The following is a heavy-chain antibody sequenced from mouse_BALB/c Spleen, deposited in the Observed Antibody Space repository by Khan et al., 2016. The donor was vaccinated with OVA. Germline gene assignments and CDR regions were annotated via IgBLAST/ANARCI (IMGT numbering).Heavy chain of an antibody. CDR1: GYSITSDYA. V-gene: IGHV3-2*02. CDR3: ARVYGGDFDY. J-gene: IGHJ2*01. D-gene: IGHD1-1*01. Sequence: EVKLLESGPGLVKPSQSLSLTCTVTGYSITSDYAWNWIRQFPGNKLEWMGFISYSGNTNYNPSLKSRISITLDTSKNQFFLQLNSVTTEDTATYYCARVYGGDFDYWGQGTTLTVSS. CDR2: ISYSGNT.